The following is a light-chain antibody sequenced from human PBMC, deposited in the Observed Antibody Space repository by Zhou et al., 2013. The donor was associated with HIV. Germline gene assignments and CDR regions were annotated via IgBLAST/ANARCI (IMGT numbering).Light chain of an antibody. CDR3: QQYYSFPWT. J-gene: IGKJ1*01. CDR2: AAS. V-gene: IGKV1-5*01. Sequence: DIQMTQSPSTLSASIGDRVTITCRASQSIGNWLAWYQQKPGKAPELLIYAASTLQSGVPSRFSGSGSGTDFTLTISCLQSEDFATYYCQQYYSFPWTFGQGTKVEIK. CDR1: QSIGNW.